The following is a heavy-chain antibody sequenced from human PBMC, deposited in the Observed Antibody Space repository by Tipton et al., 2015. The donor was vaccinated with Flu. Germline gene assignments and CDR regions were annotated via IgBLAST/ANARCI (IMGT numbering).Heavy chain of an antibody. D-gene: IGHD5-18*01. J-gene: IGHJ4*02. CDR3: ARGSWGGYSYGPLAEY. V-gene: IGHV4-38-2*02. CDR1: GDSIGSDYF. Sequence: TLSLTCSVSGDSIGSDYFWGWIRQPPGKGLEWIGNIHRSGNTYHNPSLKSRVTISVDSSKNQFSLKLSSVTAADTAVYYCARGSWGGYSYGPLAEYWGQGTLVTVSS. CDR2: IHRSGNT.